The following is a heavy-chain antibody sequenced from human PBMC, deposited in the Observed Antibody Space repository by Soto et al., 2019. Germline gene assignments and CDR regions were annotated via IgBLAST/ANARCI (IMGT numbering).Heavy chain of an antibody. Sequence: QLQLQESGPGLVKPSETLSLTCTVSGGSISGSSYYWGSIRQPPGKGLEWIGSIYYTGSTYYNPSLKSRVSISVDASQNQFSLKLTAVTAADTAVYYCATIFLTMVSTTYYGMDVWGQGSTVTVFS. CDR1: GGSISGSSYY. J-gene: IGHJ6*02. D-gene: IGHD3-10*01. CDR3: ATIFLTMVSTTYYGMDV. V-gene: IGHV4-39*01. CDR2: IYYTGST.